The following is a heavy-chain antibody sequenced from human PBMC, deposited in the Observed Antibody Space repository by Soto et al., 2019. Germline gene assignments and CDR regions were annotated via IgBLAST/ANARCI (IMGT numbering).Heavy chain of an antibody. Sequence: GGSPRLSCSASGFTFSSYSMNWVRQAPGKGLEWVSSISSSSSYIYYADSVKGRFTISRDNAKNSLYLQMNSLRAEDTAVYYCARGYSSGSNWFDPWGQGTLVTVSS. CDR3: ARGYSSGSNWFDP. CDR1: GFTFSSYS. V-gene: IGHV3-21*01. D-gene: IGHD5-18*01. J-gene: IGHJ5*02. CDR2: ISSSSSYI.